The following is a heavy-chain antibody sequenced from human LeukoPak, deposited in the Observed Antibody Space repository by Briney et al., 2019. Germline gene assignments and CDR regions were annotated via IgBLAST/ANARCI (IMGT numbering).Heavy chain of an antibody. D-gene: IGHD2-15*01. CDR1: GFTVSSYS. CDR3: AKAPLGRCTGVICYYFDY. J-gene: IGHJ4*02. V-gene: IGHV3-21*04. Sequence: GGSLRLSCAASGFTVSSYSMNWVRQAPGKGLEWVSSISSTSSYIYYADSVKGRFTISRDNAKNSLYLQMNSLRAEDAAVYYCAKAPLGRCTGVICYYFDYWGQETLVTVSS. CDR2: ISSTSSYI.